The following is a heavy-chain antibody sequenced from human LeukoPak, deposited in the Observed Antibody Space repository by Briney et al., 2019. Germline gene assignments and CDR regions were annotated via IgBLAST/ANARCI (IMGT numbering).Heavy chain of an antibody. Sequence: TGGSLRLSCAASGFTFTSYSMNWVRQAPGRGLEWVSSISSSSRYIYYADSVKGRFTISRDNAKNTLYLQMNSLRAEDTAVYYCARGYYDSSGYYSIDYYYMDVWGKGTRVTISS. CDR3: ARGYYDSSGYYSIDYYYMDV. CDR2: ISSSSRYI. V-gene: IGHV3-21*01. D-gene: IGHD3-22*01. J-gene: IGHJ6*03. CDR1: GFTFTSYS.